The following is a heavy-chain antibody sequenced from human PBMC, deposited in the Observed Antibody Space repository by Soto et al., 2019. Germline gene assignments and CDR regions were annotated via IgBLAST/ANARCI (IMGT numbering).Heavy chain of an antibody. CDR1: GGTFSDYA. J-gene: IGHJ6*02. Sequence: QVQLVQSGAEMRKPGSSLRVSCKASGGTFSDYAFSWVRQAPGQGLEWMGGIVPRFGSPNYAQKFGGRVTITADTYTSTVYMELSGLRFDDTAVYFCARDRIQLRLGKYSFNGMDVWGQGTTITVSS. CDR2: IVPRFGSP. D-gene: IGHD3-16*01. V-gene: IGHV1-69*06. CDR3: ARDRIQLRLGKYSFNGMDV.